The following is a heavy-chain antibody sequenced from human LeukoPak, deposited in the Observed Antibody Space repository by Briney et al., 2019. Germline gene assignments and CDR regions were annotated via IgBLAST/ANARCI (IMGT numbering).Heavy chain of an antibody. CDR1: GYSFTSYW. CDR2: IYPGDSDT. D-gene: IGHD2-2*02. Sequence: HGESLKIPCKGSGYSFTSYWIGWVRQMPGKGLEWMGIIYPGDSDTRYSPSFQGQVTISADNSISTAYLRWSSLKAPDTAIYYCARLGRGCSSTSCDNRFDPWGQGTLVTVSS. J-gene: IGHJ5*02. CDR3: ARLGRGCSSTSCDNRFDP. V-gene: IGHV5-51*01.